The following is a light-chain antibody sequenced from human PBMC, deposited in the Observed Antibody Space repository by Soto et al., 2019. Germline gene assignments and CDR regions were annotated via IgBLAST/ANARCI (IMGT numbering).Light chain of an antibody. V-gene: IGKV3-15*01. J-gene: IGKJ1*01. CDR3: QQYNKWPRT. CDR1: QSISSN. CDR2: GAS. Sequence: EILMRQSPATLSVSPGERGTLSCRASQSISSNLAWYQQKPGQAPRLVIYGASTRATGIPARFSGSGSGTEFTLTISSLQSEDFAIYYCQQYNKWPRTFGQGTKVDIK.